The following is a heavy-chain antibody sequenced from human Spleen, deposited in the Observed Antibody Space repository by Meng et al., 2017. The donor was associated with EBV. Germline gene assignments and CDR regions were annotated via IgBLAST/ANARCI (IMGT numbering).Heavy chain of an antibody. CDR1: GYTFTSYA. Sequence: QVQLVRSGAEVKKPGASVKVSCKASGYTFTSYAFSWVRQAPGQGLEWMGWISLYNGNTNYAQKLQGRVTMTTNTSTSTAYMELRSLTSDDTAVYYCARLGYGINYLDYWGQGTLVTVSS. CDR3: ARLGYGINYLDY. CDR2: ISLYNGNT. D-gene: IGHD4-17*01. V-gene: IGHV1-18*01. J-gene: IGHJ4*02.